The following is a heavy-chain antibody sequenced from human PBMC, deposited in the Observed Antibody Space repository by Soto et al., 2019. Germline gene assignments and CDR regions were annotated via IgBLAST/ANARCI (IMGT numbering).Heavy chain of an antibody. CDR2: VSAGGDMT. CDR3: ARGDRGGSGSPASYYYSGLDV. V-gene: IGHV3-23*01. CDR1: GVTFSSYA. Sequence: VQLLESGGDLVQPGGSLRLSCAASGVTFSSYAMSWVRQAPGKGLEWVSSVSAGGDMTYYSDSVKGRFTIPRDNSNNALFLQMNSLRAEDTALYYCARGDRGGSGSPASYYYSGLDVWGQGTTVTVSS. J-gene: IGHJ6*02. D-gene: IGHD3-10*01.